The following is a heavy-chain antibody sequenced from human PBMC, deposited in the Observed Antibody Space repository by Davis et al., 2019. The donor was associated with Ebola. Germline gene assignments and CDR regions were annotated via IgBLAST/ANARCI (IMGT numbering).Heavy chain of an antibody. D-gene: IGHD2-21*02. Sequence: GESLKISCKGSGYSFTSYWIGWVRQMPGKGLEWMGIIYPGDSDTRYSPSFQGQVTISADKSISTAYLQWSSLKASDTAMYYCARLVVVTAILGNWFDPWGQGTLVTVSS. J-gene: IGHJ5*02. CDR1: GYSFTSYW. CDR3: ARLVVVTAILGNWFDP. V-gene: IGHV5-51*01. CDR2: IYPGDSDT.